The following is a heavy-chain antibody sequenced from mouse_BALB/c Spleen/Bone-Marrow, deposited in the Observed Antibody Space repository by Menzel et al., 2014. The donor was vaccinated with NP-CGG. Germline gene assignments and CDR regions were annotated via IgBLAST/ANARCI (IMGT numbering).Heavy chain of an antibody. CDR2: INPYNGDT. V-gene: IGHV1-20*02. D-gene: IGHD1-1*01. CDR1: GYSFTGYF. Sequence: EVQVVESGPELVKPGASVKISCKASGYSFTGYFMNWVMQSHGKSLEWIGRINPYNGDTFYNQKFKGKATLTVDKSSSTTHMNLQSLSSEDSSFYYCARSGYYGNSYFDYWGQGTPLTVSS. J-gene: IGHJ2*01. CDR3: ARSGYYGNSYFDY.